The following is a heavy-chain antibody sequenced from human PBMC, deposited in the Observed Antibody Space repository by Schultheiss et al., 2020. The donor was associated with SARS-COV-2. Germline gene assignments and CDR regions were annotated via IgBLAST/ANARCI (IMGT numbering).Heavy chain of an antibody. Sequence: GGSLRLSCAASGFTFSSYSMNWVRQAPGKGLEWVSSISSSSSYIYYADSVKGRFTISRDNAKNSLYLQMNTLRAEETAVYYCARDQSRNRRYSYGGYYYMYVWGKGTTVNVSS. D-gene: IGHD5-18*01. J-gene: IGHJ6*03. CDR1: GFTFSSYS. V-gene: IGHV3-21*01. CDR3: ARDQSRNRRYSYGGYYYMYV. CDR2: ISSSSSYI.